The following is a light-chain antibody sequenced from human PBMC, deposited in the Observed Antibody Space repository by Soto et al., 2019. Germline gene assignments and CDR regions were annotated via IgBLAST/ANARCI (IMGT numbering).Light chain of an antibody. V-gene: IGLV2-23*01. CDR3: CLYVGATTYV. CDR2: EGH. J-gene: IGLJ1*01. CDR1: SGYVGTYSL. Sequence: QSVLAQPASVSGSPGQSITISCTGASGYVGTYSLVSWYQQHPGKAPKVVIYEGHKRPSGVPDRFSGSTSVNTASLTISGLQTDDEADYYCCLYVGATTYVFGTGTTVTV.